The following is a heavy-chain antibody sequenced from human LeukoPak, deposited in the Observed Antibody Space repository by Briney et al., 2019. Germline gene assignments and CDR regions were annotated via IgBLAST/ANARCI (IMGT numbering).Heavy chain of an antibody. CDR1: GYTFTSYY. Sequence: ASVNVSCKASGYTFTSYYMHWVRQAPGQGLEWMGIINPSGGSTSYAQKFQGRVTMTRDTSTSTVYMELSSLRSEDTAVYYCARVSRSALAFDIWGQGTMVTVSS. CDR2: INPSGGST. J-gene: IGHJ3*02. CDR3: ARVSRSALAFDI. V-gene: IGHV1-46*01.